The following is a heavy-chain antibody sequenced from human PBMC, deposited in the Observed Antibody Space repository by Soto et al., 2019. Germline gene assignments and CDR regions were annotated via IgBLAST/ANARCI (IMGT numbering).Heavy chain of an antibody. J-gene: IGHJ4*02. CDR2: IKSKTDGGTT. CDR3: TTGGYPYCSGGSCYRSGYFDY. CDR1: GFTFSNAW. V-gene: IGHV3-15*01. Sequence: GGSLRLSCAASGFTFSNAWMSWVRQAPGKGLEWVGRIKSKTDGGTTDYAAPVKGRFTISRDDSKNTLYLQMNSLKTEDTAVYYCTTGGYPYCSGGSCYRSGYFDYWGQGTLVTVSS. D-gene: IGHD2-15*01.